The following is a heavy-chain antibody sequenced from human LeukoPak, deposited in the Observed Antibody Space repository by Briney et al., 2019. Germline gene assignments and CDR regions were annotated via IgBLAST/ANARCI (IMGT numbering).Heavy chain of an antibody. D-gene: IGHD6-6*01. CDR1: GFTFSNAW. V-gene: IGHV3-15*05. J-gene: IGHJ4*02. Sequence: GGSLRLSCAASGFTFSNAWMSWVRQAPGKGLEWVGRIKSKTDGGTTDYAAPVKGRFTISRDDSKNTLYLQMNSLRAEDTAVYYCAREGYSSSSPFDYWGQGTLVTVSS. CDR2: IKSKTDGGTT. CDR3: AREGYSSSSPFDY.